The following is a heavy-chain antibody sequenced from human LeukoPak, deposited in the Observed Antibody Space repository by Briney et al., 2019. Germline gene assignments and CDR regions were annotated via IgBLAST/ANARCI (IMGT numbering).Heavy chain of an antibody. CDR2: IKRDGSEK. V-gene: IGHV3-7*03. D-gene: IGHD6-19*01. Sequence: GGSLRLSCAASGFTFNSYWMNWVRQAPGKRLEWVANIKRDGSEKYYVDSVKGRFTISRDNAKNSLDLQMNSLRVEDTAVYYCARLGPASSGWPESFDYWGQGTLVTVSS. CDR1: GFTFNSYW. J-gene: IGHJ4*02. CDR3: ARLGPASSGWPESFDY.